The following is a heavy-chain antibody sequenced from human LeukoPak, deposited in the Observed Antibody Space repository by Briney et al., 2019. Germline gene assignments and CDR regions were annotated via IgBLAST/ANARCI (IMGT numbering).Heavy chain of an antibody. CDR3: ARDSPYYYGSGSYYCDY. D-gene: IGHD3-10*01. CDR1: GFTFSSCE. Sequence: PGGSLRLSCAASGFTFSSCEMNWVRQAPGKGLEWVSYISSSGSTIYYADSVKGRFTISRDNAKNSLYLQMNSLRAEDTAVYYCARDSPYYYGSGSYYCDYWGQGTLVTVSS. CDR2: ISSSGSTI. J-gene: IGHJ4*02. V-gene: IGHV3-48*03.